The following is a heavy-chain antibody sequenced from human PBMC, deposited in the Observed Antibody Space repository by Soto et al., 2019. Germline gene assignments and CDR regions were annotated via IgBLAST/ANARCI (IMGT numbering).Heavy chain of an antibody. D-gene: IGHD2-2*01. Sequence: PGESLKISCKGSGYSFTSYWIGWVRQMPGKGLEWMGIIYPGDSDTRYSPSFQGQVTISADKSISTAYLQWSSLKASDTSMYYCARHEEQYQLLFPVDPWGQGTLVTVSS. CDR2: IYPGDSDT. V-gene: IGHV5-51*01. CDR1: GYSFTSYW. CDR3: ARHEEQYQLLFPVDP. J-gene: IGHJ5*02.